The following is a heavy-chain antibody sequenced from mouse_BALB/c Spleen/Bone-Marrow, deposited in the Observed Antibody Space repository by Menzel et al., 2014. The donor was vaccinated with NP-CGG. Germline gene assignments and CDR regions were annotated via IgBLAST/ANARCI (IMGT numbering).Heavy chain of an antibody. V-gene: IGHV4-1*02. CDR2: INPDSSTI. CDR3: ARLYYYGHFTY. Sequence: VQLKESGGGPVQPGGSLKLSCAASGFDFSRYWMSWVRQAPGKGLEWVGEINPDSSTINYTPSLKDKFIISRDNAKNTLYLQMSKVRSEDTALYYCARLYYYGHFTYWGQGTLVTVSA. J-gene: IGHJ3*01. D-gene: IGHD1-1*01. CDR1: GFDFSRYW.